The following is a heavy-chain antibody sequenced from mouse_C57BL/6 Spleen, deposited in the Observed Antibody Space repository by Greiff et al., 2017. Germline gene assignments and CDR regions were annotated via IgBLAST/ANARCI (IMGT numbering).Heavy chain of an antibody. Sequence: VQLQQPGAELVKPGASVKLSCKASGYTFTSYWMHWVKQRPGQGLEWIGMIHPNSGSTNYKEKFKSMATLTVDKSSSTAYMKLSSLTSEDSAVYYCARQSATGDYWGQGTTLTVSS. CDR1: GYTFTSYW. CDR2: IHPNSGST. V-gene: IGHV1-64*01. J-gene: IGHJ2*01. CDR3: ARQSATGDY. D-gene: IGHD4-1*01.